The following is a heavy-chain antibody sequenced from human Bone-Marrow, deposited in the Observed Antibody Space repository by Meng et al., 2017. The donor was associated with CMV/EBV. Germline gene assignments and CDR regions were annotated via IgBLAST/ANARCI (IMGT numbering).Heavy chain of an antibody. D-gene: IGHD1-26*01. CDR1: GGSISSGDYY. CDR2: IYYSGST. J-gene: IGHJ5*02. Sequence: SETLSLTCTVSGGSISSGDYYWSWIRQPPGKGLEWIGYIYYSGSTYYNPSLKSRVTISVDTSKNQFSLKLSSVTAADTAVYYCARDITPPTYRGIVGAIEGFDPWGQGTLVTVSS. CDR3: ARDITPPTYRGIVGAIEGFDP. V-gene: IGHV4-30-4*02.